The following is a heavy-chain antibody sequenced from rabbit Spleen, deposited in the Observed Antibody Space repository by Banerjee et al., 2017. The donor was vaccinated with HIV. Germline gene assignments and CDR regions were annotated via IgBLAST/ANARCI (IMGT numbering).Heavy chain of an antibody. V-gene: IGHV1S45*01. D-gene: IGHD7-1*01. CDR1: GFSFSDRDV. Sequence: QEQLEESGGGLVKPEGSLTLTCKASGFSFSDRDVMCWVRQAPGKGLEWIACIDASDSGFTYFATWAKGRFTISKTSSTTVTLQVTRLTVADTATYFCARDTGTSFSSYGMDLWGQGTLVHRL. CDR2: IDASDSGFT. J-gene: IGHJ6*01. CDR3: ARDTGTSFSSYGMDL.